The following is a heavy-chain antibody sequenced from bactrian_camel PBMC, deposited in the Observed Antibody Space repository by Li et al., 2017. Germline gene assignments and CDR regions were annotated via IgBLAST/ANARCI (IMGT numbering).Heavy chain of an antibody. J-gene: IGHJ4*01. CDR1: GTSFCTND. CDR3: AADRDAWCGLLRHADFAH. Sequence: HVQLVESGGGLVQPGGSLKLSCAASGTSFCTNDVAWYRQAPGTEREFISGIDRDGSTRYVDSVKGRFTISQDNAKGTLYLQMNNLKPEDTAMYYCAADRDAWCGLLRHADFAHWGQGTQVTVS. CDR2: IDRDGST. D-gene: IGHD1*01. V-gene: IGHV3S53*01.